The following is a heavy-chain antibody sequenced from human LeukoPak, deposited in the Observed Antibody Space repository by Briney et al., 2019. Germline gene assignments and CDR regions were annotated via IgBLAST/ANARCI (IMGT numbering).Heavy chain of an antibody. Sequence: PGGSLRLSCVASGFTFDDYAMHWVRQAPGKGLEWVAGINWNSVSAVYADSLKGRLTISRDNAKNSLFLQMNSLKTEDTPFYYCAKGDRSSSGYTTDWDQGILVNVSS. D-gene: IGHD6-25*01. CDR1: GFTFDDYA. CDR3: AKGDRSSSGYTTD. J-gene: IGHJ4*02. CDR2: INWNSVSA. V-gene: IGHV3-9*01.